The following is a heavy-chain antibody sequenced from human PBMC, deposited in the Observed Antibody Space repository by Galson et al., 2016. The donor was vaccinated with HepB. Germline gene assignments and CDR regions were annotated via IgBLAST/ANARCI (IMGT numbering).Heavy chain of an antibody. Sequence: SETLSLTCTVSGVPVRTFYWSWVRHPPGKGLEWLGYISYSGTADYNPSLKSRVTISMDKSKNQVSLKLNSTTAADTAVYYCARNDVLQVFHGMDVLGPGTPVTVSS. CDR3: ARNDVLQVFHGMDV. D-gene: IGHD4-11*01. J-gene: IGHJ6*02. CDR1: GVPVRTFY. CDR2: ISYSGTA. V-gene: IGHV4-59*02.